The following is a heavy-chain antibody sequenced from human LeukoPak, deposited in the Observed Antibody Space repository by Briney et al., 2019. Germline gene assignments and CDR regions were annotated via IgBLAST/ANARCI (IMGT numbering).Heavy chain of an antibody. CDR3: ARAEYCSSTSCYGLLYFDY. D-gene: IGHD2-2*01. CDR2: IYYSGST. Sequence: PSETLSLTCTVSGGSISSSSYYWGWIRQPPGKGLEWIGSIYYSGSTYYNPFLKSRVTISVDTSKNQFSLKLSSVTAADTAVYYCARAEYCSSTSCYGLLYFDYWGQGTLVTVSS. V-gene: IGHV4-39*07. CDR1: GGSISSSSYY. J-gene: IGHJ4*02.